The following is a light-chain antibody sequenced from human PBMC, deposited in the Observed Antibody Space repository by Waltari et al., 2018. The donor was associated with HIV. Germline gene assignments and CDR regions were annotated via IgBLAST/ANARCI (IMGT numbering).Light chain of an antibody. Sequence: DIQLTQSPSFLSASVGDRVTITCRPSQGSSNYLAWYQQKPGSAPKLLIYAASTLQIGVPSRFSGSGSGTEFTLTITSLQAEDSATYYCQQLNSYPVTFGRGTRLEIK. CDR1: QGSSNY. CDR3: QQLNSYPVT. J-gene: IGKJ5*01. V-gene: IGKV1-9*01. CDR2: AAS.